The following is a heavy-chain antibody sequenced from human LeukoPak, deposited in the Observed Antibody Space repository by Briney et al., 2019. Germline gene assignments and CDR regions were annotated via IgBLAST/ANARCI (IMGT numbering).Heavy chain of an antibody. CDR2: INPNSGGT. V-gene: IGHV1-2*02. D-gene: IGHD6-13*01. CDR1: GYTFTGYY. Sequence: GASVKVSRKASGYTFTGYYMHWVRQAPGQGPEWMGWINPNSGGTNYAQKFQGRVTMTRDTSISTAYMELSRLRSDDTAVYYCAGLGIAAGFFYFDYWGQGTLVTVSS. CDR3: AGLGIAAGFFYFDY. J-gene: IGHJ4*02.